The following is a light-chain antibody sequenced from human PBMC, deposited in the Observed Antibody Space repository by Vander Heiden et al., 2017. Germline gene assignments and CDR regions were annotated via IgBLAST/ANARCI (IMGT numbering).Light chain of an antibody. CDR2: DAS. J-gene: IGKJ1*01. Sequence: EIVLTQSPATLSLSPGERATLPCRASQSVSSYLAWYPQKPGQAPRLPIYDASNRATGIPARFSGSGSGTDFTLTISSLEPEDFAVYYCQQRSNLWTFGQGTKVEIK. CDR3: QQRSNLWT. CDR1: QSVSSY. V-gene: IGKV3-11*01.